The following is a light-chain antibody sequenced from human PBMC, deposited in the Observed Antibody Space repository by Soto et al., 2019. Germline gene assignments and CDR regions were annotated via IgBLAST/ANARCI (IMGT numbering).Light chain of an antibody. Sequence: PQPASRSGSPGHALPIFHTGTTSDICAYCYVSRFQQHPGQAPKRTISEVNTRPSGVSNRFSGSKSGNTAYLTFSGLQVEDEAEYFCFSFTTTSTHVFGTGTKVTGL. J-gene: IGLJ1*01. CDR3: FSFTTTSTHV. V-gene: IGLV2-14*01. CDR1: TSDICAYCY. CDR2: EVN.